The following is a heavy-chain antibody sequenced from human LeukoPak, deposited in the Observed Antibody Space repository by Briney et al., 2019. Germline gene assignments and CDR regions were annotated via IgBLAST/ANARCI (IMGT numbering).Heavy chain of an antibody. V-gene: IGHV4-39*07. CDR3: AREGSSGYYY. J-gene: IGHJ4*02. D-gene: IGHD3-22*01. CDR2: IYYSGST. CDR1: GGSISSSSYY. Sequence: SETLSLTCTVSGGSISSSSYYWGWLRQPPGKGLEWIGSIYYSGSTYYNPSLKSRVTISVDTSKNQFSLKLSSVTAADTAVYYCAREGSSGYYYWGQGTLVTVSS.